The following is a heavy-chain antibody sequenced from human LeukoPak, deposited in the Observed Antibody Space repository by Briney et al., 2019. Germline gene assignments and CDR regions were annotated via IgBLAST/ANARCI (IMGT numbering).Heavy chain of an antibody. Sequence: PGGSLRLSCAASGFTFSSYAMHWVRQAPGKGLEWVAVISYDGSNKYYADSVKGRFTISRDNSKNTLYLQMNSLRAEDTAVYYCARDHGYDYVWGSYRSYYFDYWGQGTLATVSS. CDR2: ISYDGSNK. CDR1: GFTFSSYA. V-gene: IGHV3-30*04. D-gene: IGHD3-16*02. J-gene: IGHJ4*02. CDR3: ARDHGYDYVWGSYRSYYFDY.